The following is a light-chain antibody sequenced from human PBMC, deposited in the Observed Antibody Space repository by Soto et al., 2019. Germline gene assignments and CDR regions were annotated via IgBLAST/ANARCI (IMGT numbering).Light chain of an antibody. CDR2: GAT. CDR1: ESIGDY. Sequence: EIVLSQSPASLSLSPGESATLSCWASESIGDYLAWYQQKPGQAPRLLIYGATMRTTGTPDRFSGAGSETDFTLAISRLEPGDFAVYYCQQYVTSPAITFGQGTRLEIK. CDR3: QQYVTSPAIT. V-gene: IGKV3-20*01. J-gene: IGKJ5*01.